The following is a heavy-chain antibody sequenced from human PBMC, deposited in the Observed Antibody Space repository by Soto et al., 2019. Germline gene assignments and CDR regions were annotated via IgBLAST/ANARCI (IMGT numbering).Heavy chain of an antibody. D-gene: IGHD6-19*01. CDR3: ARGSLYNFDSSGTELWFDP. V-gene: IGHV4-4*07. CDR1: GGSISNYF. CDR2: VYITGTT. J-gene: IGHJ5*02. Sequence: KTSETLSLTCTVSGGSISNYFWSWIRQPAGKGMEWIGRVYITGTTNYNPSLKSRVTMSVDASQNQVSLRLSSVTAADTAVYYCARGSLYNFDSSGTELWFDPWGQGALVTVSS.